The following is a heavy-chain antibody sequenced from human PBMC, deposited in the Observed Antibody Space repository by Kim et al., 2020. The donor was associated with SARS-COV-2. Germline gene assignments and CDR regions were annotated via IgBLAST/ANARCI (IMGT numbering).Heavy chain of an antibody. CDR3: ARSNRPDYYYDSSGSLGY. V-gene: IGHV3-11*06. D-gene: IGHD3-22*01. Sequence: KGRFTISRDNAKNSLYLQMNSLRAEDTAVYYCARSNRPDYYYDSSGSLGYWGQGTLVTVSS. J-gene: IGHJ4*02.